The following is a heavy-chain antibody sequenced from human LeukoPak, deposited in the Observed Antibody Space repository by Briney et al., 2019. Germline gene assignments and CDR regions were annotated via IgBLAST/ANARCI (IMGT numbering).Heavy chain of an antibody. V-gene: IGHV4-61*05. CDR1: GGSISSSSYY. Sequence: SETLSLTCTVSGGSISSSSYYWGWIRQPPGEGLEWIGYIYYSGSTNYNPSLKSRVTISVDTSKNQFSLKLSSVTAADTAVYYCARSLLTHYYYYYYMDVWGKGTTVTVSS. J-gene: IGHJ6*03. CDR3: ARSLLTHYYYYYYMDV. D-gene: IGHD2-15*01. CDR2: IYYSGST.